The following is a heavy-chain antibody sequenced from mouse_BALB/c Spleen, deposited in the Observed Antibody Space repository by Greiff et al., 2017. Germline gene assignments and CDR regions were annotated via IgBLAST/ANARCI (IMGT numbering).Heavy chain of an antibody. CDR1: GYTFTSYW. CDR3: ARHIYDGYLYAMDY. V-gene: IGHV1-7*01. D-gene: IGHD2-3*01. Sequence: QVQLQQSGAELAKPGASVKMSCKASGYTFTSYWMNWVKQRPGQGLEWIGYINPSTGYTEYNQKFKDKATLTADKSSSTAYMQLSSLTSEDSAVYYGARHIYDGYLYAMDYWGQGTSVTVSS. J-gene: IGHJ4*01. CDR2: INPSTGYT.